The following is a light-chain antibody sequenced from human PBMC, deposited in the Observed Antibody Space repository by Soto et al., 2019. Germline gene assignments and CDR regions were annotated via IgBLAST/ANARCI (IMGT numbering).Light chain of an antibody. CDR1: SSDVGNYDL. Sequence: QSVLTQPASVSGSPGQSITISCTGTSSDVGNYDLVSWYQQLAGKAPKCILYDGIKRPSGVSNRFSVSESGNTVPLTISGLQGEDAADYYCCSYAGRSIYVFGNGTQVT. J-gene: IGLJ1*01. CDR2: DGI. V-gene: IGLV2-23*01. CDR3: CSYAGRSIYV.